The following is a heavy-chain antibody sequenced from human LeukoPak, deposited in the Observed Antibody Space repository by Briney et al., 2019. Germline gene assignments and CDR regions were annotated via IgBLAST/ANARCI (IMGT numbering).Heavy chain of an antibody. CDR2: IYTSGST. CDR1: GGSITTGPYY. CDR3: ARDRGTDNNWNYLHY. D-gene: IGHD1-20*01. Sequence: SQTLSLTCIVSGGSITTGPYYWSWIRQPAGKGLEWIGRIYTSGSTNYNPSLKSRVTMSVDTSKNQFSLKLSSVTAADTALYFCARDRGTDNNWNYLHYWGQGTLVTVSS. V-gene: IGHV4-61*02. J-gene: IGHJ4*02.